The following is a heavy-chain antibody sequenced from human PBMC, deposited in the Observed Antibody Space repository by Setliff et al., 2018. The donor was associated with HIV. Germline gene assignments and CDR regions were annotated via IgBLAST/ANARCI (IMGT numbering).Heavy chain of an antibody. Sequence: SETLSLTCTVSGGSITGYYWSWIRQPPGKGMEWIGYIYYNGGTNYNPSLKSRVTISVDTSKNQFSLTLTSVTATDTAVYYCARHSGGSFYNFWSGDYYYYGMDVWGQGTTVTVSS. CDR2: IYYNGGT. D-gene: IGHD3-3*01. CDR1: GGSITGYY. J-gene: IGHJ6*02. CDR3: ARHSGGSFYNFWSGDYYYYGMDV. V-gene: IGHV4-59*08.